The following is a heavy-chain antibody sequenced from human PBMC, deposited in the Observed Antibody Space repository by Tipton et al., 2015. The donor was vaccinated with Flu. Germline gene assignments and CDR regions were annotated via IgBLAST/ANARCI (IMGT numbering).Heavy chain of an antibody. V-gene: IGHV3-30*18. Sequence: SLRLSCAASGFTFRNYAMHWVRQAPGKGLEWVAVISYDGSNRYYGDSVKGRFTISRDSSKNTLYLQMNNLRAEDTAVYYCAKDVTDYGEYYYDYWGQGTLVTVSS. CDR3: AKDVTDYGEYYYDY. J-gene: IGHJ4*02. CDR1: GFTFRNYA. D-gene: IGHD4-17*01. CDR2: ISYDGSNR.